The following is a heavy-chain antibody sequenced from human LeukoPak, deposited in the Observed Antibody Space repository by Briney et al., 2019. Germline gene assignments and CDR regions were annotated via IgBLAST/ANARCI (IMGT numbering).Heavy chain of an antibody. D-gene: IGHD6-13*01. CDR3: ARSMGQQLVLDY. V-gene: IGHV4-61*02. CDR2: IYTSGST. J-gene: IGHJ4*02. Sequence: SETLSLTCTVSGGSISSGSYYWSWIRQPAGKGLEWIGRIYTSGSTNYNPSLKSRVTISVDTSKNQFSLKLSSVTAADTAVYYCARSMGQQLVLDYWGQGTLVTVSS. CDR1: GGSISSGSYY.